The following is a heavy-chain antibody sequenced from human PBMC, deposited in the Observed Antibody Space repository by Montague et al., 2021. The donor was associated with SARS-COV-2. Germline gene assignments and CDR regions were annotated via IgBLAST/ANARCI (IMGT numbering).Heavy chain of an antibody. CDR1: GGSFSGFS. J-gene: IGHJ4*02. CDR2: INPSGSP. V-gene: IGHV4-34*01. Sequence: SETLSLTCAVSGGSFSGFSWNWIRQPPGKGLQWIGEINPSGSPNYTPSLKSRVTISADTSKSLFSLKLSSVTAADTGLYYCASYSVPRGESSLFRRKVPHYYFDSWGQGALVTVSS. D-gene: IGHD2-15*01. CDR3: ASYSVPRGESSLFRRKVPHYYFDS.